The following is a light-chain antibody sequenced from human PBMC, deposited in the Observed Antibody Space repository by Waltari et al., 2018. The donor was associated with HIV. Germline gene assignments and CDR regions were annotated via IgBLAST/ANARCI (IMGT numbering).Light chain of an antibody. Sequence: QSALTQPASVSGSPGQSITISCTGTSSDVGTYNYVSWYQQHPGKAPTLMVYAVSNRPAGVSNRFSGSKSGNTASLTISGLQAEDEADYYCSSYTSDSTWVFGGGTKLTVL. CDR2: AVS. CDR1: SSDVGTYNY. V-gene: IGLV2-14*01. J-gene: IGLJ3*02. CDR3: SSYTSDSTWV.